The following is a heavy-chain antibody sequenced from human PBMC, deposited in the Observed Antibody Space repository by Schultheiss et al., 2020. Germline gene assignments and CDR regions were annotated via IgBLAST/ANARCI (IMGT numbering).Heavy chain of an antibody. V-gene: IGHV3-66*01. CDR1: GFTFSSYS. D-gene: IGHD6-13*01. Sequence: GGSLRLSCAASGFTFSSYSMNWVRQAPGKGLEWVSVIYSGGSTYYADSVKGRFTISRDNAKNTLYLQMNSLRAEDTAVYYCARERYSSSWYSGWGQGTLVTVSS. CDR2: IYSGGST. J-gene: IGHJ4*02. CDR3: ARERYSSSWYSG.